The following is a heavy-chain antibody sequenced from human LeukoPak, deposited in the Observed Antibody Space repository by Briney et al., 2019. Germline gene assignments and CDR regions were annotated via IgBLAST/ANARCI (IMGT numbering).Heavy chain of an antibody. J-gene: IGHJ4*02. D-gene: IGHD5-12*01. V-gene: IGHV3-11*06. CDR2: ITSSGSYT. CDR3: ARYPVGNYDSGFDY. Sequence: GGSLRLSCAASGFTFTDYYMTWIRQAPGKGLEWASYITSSGSYTNYADSVKGRFTISRDNANNSLYLQMNSLRAEDTAVYYCARYPVGNYDSGFDYWGQGSLVTVSS. CDR1: GFTFTDYY.